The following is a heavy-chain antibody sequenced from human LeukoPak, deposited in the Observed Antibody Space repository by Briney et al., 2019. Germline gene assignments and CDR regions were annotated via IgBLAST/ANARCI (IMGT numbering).Heavy chain of an antibody. J-gene: IGHJ4*02. V-gene: IGHV3-33*06. CDR1: GFTFSSYG. CDR2: IWYDGSNK. D-gene: IGHD3-22*01. Sequence: PGGSLRLSCAAYGFTFSSYGMQWVRQAPGKGLEWVAVIWYDGSNKYYADSVKGRFTISRDNSKNTLYLQMNSLRAEDMAVYYCAKDSYYDSSGYYRWGQGTLVTVSS. CDR3: AKDSYYDSSGYYR.